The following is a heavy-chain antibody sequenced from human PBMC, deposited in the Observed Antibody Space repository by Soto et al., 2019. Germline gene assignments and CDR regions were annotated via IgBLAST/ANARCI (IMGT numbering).Heavy chain of an antibody. D-gene: IGHD2-21*01. Sequence: SETLSLTCAVYGASLGDNYCNWLRQPPGKGLEWIGEINHSGNTNYNPSLRSRVTISIDTSKNQLSLNLRSVSAADTAVYYCARGRGEFDAWGRGTPVTVSS. CDR3: ARGRGEFDA. CDR2: INHSGNT. J-gene: IGHJ5*02. CDR1: GASLGDNY. V-gene: IGHV4-34*01.